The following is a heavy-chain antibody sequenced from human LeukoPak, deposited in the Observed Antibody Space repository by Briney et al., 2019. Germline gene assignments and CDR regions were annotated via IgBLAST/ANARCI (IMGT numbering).Heavy chain of an antibody. V-gene: IGHV4-59*01. D-gene: IGHD1-26*01. CDR2: IYYSGST. CDR1: GGSISSYY. J-gene: IGHJ6*02. Sequence: SETLSLTCTVSGGSISSYYWSWIRQPPGKGLEWIGYIYYSGSTNYNPSLKSRVTISVDTSKNQFSLKLSSVTAADTAVCYCASSRSGIYYYYGMDVWGQGTTVTVSS. CDR3: ASSRSGIYYYYGMDV.